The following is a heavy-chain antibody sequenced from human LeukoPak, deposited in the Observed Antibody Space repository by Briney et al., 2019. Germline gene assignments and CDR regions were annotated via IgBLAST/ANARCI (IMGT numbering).Heavy chain of an antibody. CDR2: IYPGDSDT. D-gene: IGHD2-8*01. Sequence: GESLKISCKGSGYSFTSYWIGWVRQMPGKGLEWMGIIYPGDSDTTYSPSFQGQVTISADKSISTAYLQWSSLKASDTAMYYCARHGRDCTNGVCLSYFDYWGQGTLVTVSS. CDR1: GYSFTSYW. CDR3: ARHGRDCTNGVCLSYFDY. J-gene: IGHJ4*02. V-gene: IGHV5-51*01.